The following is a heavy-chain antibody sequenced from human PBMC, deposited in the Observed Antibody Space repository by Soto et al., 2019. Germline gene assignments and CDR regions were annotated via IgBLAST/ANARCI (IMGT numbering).Heavy chain of an antibody. CDR2: VYYSGTT. Sequence: SETLSLTCSVSGGSFSNKTYYWSWIRQPPGKRLEWIEYVYYSGTTNYTPSLKSRVTISVDLSKNQFSLRLSSVTTADTALYYCARTTAVPNTLRSRYFFDYWGQGTLVTVSS. CDR3: ARTTAVPNTLRSRYFFDY. CDR1: GGSFSNKTYY. J-gene: IGHJ4*02. D-gene: IGHD4-17*01. V-gene: IGHV4-61*01.